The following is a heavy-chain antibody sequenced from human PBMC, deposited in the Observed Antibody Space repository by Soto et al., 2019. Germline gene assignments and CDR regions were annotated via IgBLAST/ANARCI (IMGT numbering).Heavy chain of an antibody. CDR3: AKEWVYDSSGWSFDY. J-gene: IGHJ4*02. Sequence: ESGGGVVQPGRSLRLSCAASGFTFSSYGMHWVRQAPGKGLEWVAVISYDGSNKYYADSVKGRFTISRDNSKNTLYLQMNSLRAEGTAVYYCAKEWVYDSSGWSFDYWGQGTLVTVSS. CDR1: GFTFSSYG. V-gene: IGHV3-30*18. D-gene: IGHD3-22*01. CDR2: ISYDGSNK.